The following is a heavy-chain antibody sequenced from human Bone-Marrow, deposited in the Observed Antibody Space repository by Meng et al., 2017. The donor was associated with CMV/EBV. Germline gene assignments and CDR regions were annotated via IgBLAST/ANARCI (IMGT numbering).Heavy chain of an antibody. J-gene: IGHJ4*02. CDR3: ARSTSVDY. CDR1: GFTFSSYA. V-gene: IGHV3-30-3*01. D-gene: IGHD2-2*01. Sequence: GGSLRLSCAASGFTFSSYAMHWARQAPGKGLEWVAVISYDGSNKYYADSVKGRFTISRDNSKNTLYLQMNSLRAEDTAVYYCARSTSVDYWGQGTLVTVSS. CDR2: ISYDGSNK.